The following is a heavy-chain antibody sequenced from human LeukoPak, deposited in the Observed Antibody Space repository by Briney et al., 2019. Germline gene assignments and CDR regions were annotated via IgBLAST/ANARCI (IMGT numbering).Heavy chain of an antibody. CDR1: GYTFTSYG. CDR2: INAYNGNT. D-gene: IGHD2-2*01. V-gene: IGHV1-18*01. Sequence: ASVKVSCKASGYTFTSYGISWVRQAPGQGLEWMGWINAYNGNTNYAQKLQGRVTMTTDTSTSTGYMELRSLRSDDTAVYYCARDSDIVVVPAAISFDPWGQGTLVTVSS. CDR3: ARDSDIVVVPAAISFDP. J-gene: IGHJ5*02.